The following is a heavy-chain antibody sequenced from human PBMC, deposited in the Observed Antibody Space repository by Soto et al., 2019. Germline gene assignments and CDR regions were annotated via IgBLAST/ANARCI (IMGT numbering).Heavy chain of an antibody. J-gene: IGHJ4*02. CDR3: ARGLPPGYCSGGSCYIFDY. Sequence: ASVKVSCKASGYTFTSYGISWVRQAPGQGLEWMGWISAYNGNTNYAQKLQGRVTMTTDTSTSTAYMELRSLRSDDTAVYYCARGLPPGYCSGGSCYIFDYWGQGTLVTVSS. CDR2: ISAYNGNT. D-gene: IGHD2-15*01. V-gene: IGHV1-18*04. CDR1: GYTFTSYG.